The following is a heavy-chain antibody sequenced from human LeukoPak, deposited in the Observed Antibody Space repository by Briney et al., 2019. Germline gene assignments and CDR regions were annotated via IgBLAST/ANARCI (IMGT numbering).Heavy chain of an antibody. CDR1: GGTFSSYA. Sequence: GASVKVSCKASGGTFSSYAISWVRQAPGQGLEWMGRIIPILGIANYAQKFQGRVTITADKSTSTAYMELSSLRSEDTAVYYCAREEDTAMVVIDYYYGMDVWGQRTTVTVSS. CDR3: AREEDTAMVVIDYYYGMDV. CDR2: IIPILGIA. J-gene: IGHJ6*02. V-gene: IGHV1-69*04. D-gene: IGHD5-18*01.